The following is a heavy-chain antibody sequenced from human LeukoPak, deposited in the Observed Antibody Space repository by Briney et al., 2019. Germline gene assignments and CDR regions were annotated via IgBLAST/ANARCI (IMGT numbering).Heavy chain of an antibody. J-gene: IGHJ5*02. V-gene: IGHV1-2*02. D-gene: IGHD2-21*02. CDR2: INPNSGGT. Sequence: ASVKVSCKASGYTFTGYYMHWVRQAPGQGLEWMGWINPNSGGTNYAQKFQGRVTMTRDTSISTAYMELSRLRSDDTAVYYCARELGDYNWFDPWGQGTLVTVSS. CDR3: ARELGDYNWFDP. CDR1: GYTFTGYY.